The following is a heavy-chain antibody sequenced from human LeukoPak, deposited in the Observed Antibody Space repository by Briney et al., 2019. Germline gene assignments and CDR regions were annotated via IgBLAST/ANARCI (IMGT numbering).Heavy chain of an antibody. CDR3: ARLRDYGDREVFDY. D-gene: IGHD4-17*01. CDR1: GFTFSDYY. Sequence: GGSLRLSCAASGFTFSDYYMSWIRQAPGKGLEWVSYISSSSSYTNYADSVKGRFTISRDNAKNSLYLQMNSLRAEDTAVYYCARLRDYGDREVFDYWGQGTLVTVSS. J-gene: IGHJ4*02. V-gene: IGHV3-11*06. CDR2: ISSSSSYT.